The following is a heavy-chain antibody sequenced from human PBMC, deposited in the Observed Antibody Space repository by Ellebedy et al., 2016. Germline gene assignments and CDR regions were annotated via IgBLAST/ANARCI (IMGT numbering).Heavy chain of an antibody. Sequence: GESLKISCAASGFTFSSYSMNWVRQAPGKGLEWVSSISSSSSYIYYADSVKGRFTISRDNSKNTLYLQMGSLKAEDTAVYYCAKDRDDYGDYVFDYWGQGTLVTVSS. CDR1: GFTFSSYS. D-gene: IGHD4-17*01. V-gene: IGHV3-21*04. J-gene: IGHJ4*02. CDR3: AKDRDDYGDYVFDY. CDR2: ISSSSSYI.